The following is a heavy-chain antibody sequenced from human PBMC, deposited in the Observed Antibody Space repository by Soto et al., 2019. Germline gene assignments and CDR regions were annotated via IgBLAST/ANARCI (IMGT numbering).Heavy chain of an antibody. CDR3: ARGTYDVLTAYPTYYFDL. V-gene: IGHV1-69*12. D-gene: IGHD3-9*01. J-gene: IGHJ4*01. Sequence: QVQLVQSASEVRKPGSSVTVTCKTSGRTFSTYAINWVRQAPGRGLEWMGGIIPIFGAPRYADKFQGRITITADESTSTAYMELISLRSEDTAVYYCARGTYDVLTAYPTYYFDLWGRGTLVTVSS. CDR2: IIPIFGAP. CDR1: GRTFSTYA.